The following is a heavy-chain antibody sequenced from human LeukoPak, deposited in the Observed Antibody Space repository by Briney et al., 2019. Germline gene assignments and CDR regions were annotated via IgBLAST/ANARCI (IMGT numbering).Heavy chain of an antibody. J-gene: IGHJ6*02. V-gene: IGHV3-30-3*01. Sequence: GGSLRLSCAASGFTFSSYAMHWVRQAPGKGLEWVAVISYDGSNKYYADSVKGRFTISRDNSKNTLYLQMNSLRAEDTAVYYCARDRRFLEWLSHHYGLDVWGQGTTVTVSS. D-gene: IGHD3-3*01. CDR3: ARDRRFLEWLSHHYGLDV. CDR1: GFTFSSYA. CDR2: ISYDGSNK.